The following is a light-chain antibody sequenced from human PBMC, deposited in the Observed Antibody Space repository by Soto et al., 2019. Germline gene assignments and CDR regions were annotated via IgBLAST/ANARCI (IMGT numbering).Light chain of an antibody. J-gene: IGLJ1*01. CDR1: SSDVGGYNY. CDR2: DVS. Sequence: QSALTQPASVSGSPGQSITISCTGTSSDVGGYNYVSWYQQHPGKAPKLMIYDVSNRPSGVSYRFSGSKSGNTASLTISGLQAEDEADYYCSSYTSTSTLYVFGAGTEVTIL. CDR3: SSYTSTSTLYV. V-gene: IGLV2-14*01.